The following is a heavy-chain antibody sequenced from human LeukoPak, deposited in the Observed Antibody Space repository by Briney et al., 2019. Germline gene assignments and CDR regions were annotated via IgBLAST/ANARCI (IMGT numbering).Heavy chain of an antibody. D-gene: IGHD6-13*01. Sequence: GGSLRLSCTASGFNVSNNYMSWVRQAPGKGLEWVSVIYRGGSTYYADSVKGRFTMSRDNSKNTVYLQMDSLRAEDTAVYYCARDRGAAAGNWGQGTLVTVSS. CDR3: ARDRGAAAGN. CDR1: GFNVSNNY. V-gene: IGHV3-53*01. J-gene: IGHJ4*02. CDR2: IYRGGST.